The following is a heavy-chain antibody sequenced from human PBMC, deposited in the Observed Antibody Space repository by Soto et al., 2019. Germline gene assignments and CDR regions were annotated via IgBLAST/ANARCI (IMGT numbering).Heavy chain of an antibody. Sequence: PSETLSLTCAVYGGSFSGYYWSWIRQPPGKGLEGSGEINHSGSTNYNPSLKSRVTISVDTSKNQFSLKLSSVTAADTAVYYCARGGAYYGSGSYYSGRNYYYYYGMDVWGQGTTVTVSS. V-gene: IGHV4-34*01. D-gene: IGHD3-10*01. CDR1: GGSFSGYY. CDR3: ARGGAYYGSGSYYSGRNYYYYYGMDV. J-gene: IGHJ6*02. CDR2: INHSGST.